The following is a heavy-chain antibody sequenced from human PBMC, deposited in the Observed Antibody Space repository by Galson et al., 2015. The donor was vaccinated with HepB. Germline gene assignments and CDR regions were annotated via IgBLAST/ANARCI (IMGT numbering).Heavy chain of an antibody. Sequence: SVKVSCKASGYTFSTYAMHWVRQAPGQRLEWMGWINAGTGYTKYSQKFQGRVTITRDISASTAYMELSSLRSEDTAVYYCARERWRGGGYCFDYWGQGTLVTVSS. CDR3: ARERWRGGGYCFDY. J-gene: IGHJ4*02. V-gene: IGHV1-3*01. CDR2: INAGTGYT. D-gene: IGHD3-16*01. CDR1: GYTFSTYA.